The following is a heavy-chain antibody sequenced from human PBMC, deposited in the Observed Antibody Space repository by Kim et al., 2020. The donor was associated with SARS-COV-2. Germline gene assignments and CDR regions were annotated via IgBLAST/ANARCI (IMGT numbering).Heavy chain of an antibody. J-gene: IGHJ6*02. CDR2: IYYSGST. D-gene: IGHD4-17*01. CDR1: GGSVSSGSYY. Sequence: SETLSLTCTVSGGSVSSGSYYWSWIRQPPGKGLEWIGYIYYSGSTNYNPSLKSRVTISVDTSKNQFSLKLSSVTAADTAVYYCARDRGYGDYAELPPYYYGMDVWGQGTTVTVSS. V-gene: IGHV4-61*01. CDR3: ARDRGYGDYAELPPYYYGMDV.